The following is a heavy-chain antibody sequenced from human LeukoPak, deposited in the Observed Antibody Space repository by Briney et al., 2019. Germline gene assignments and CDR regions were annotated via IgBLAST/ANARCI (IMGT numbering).Heavy chain of an antibody. CDR3: AKTTTTGTTRWFDP. V-gene: IGHV3-30*02. CDR2: IRYDGSNK. CDR1: GFTFSNYG. J-gene: IGHJ5*02. Sequence: PGGSLRLSCAASGFTFSNYGMHWVRQAPGKGLEWVAFIRYDGSNKYYADSVKGRFTISRDNSKNTLYLQMNSLRAEDTAVYYCAKTTTTGTTRWFDPWGQGTLVTVSS. D-gene: IGHD1-1*01.